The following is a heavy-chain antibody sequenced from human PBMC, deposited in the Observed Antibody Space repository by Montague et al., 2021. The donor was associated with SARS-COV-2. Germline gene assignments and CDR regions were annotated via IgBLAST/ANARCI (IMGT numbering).Heavy chain of an antibody. J-gene: IGHJ4*02. CDR2: IYASGNI. D-gene: IGHD3-3*01. CDR3: ARGVPLGYDFWSGYPEIGDFDY. Sequence: TLSLTCTVSGGSISTSSYYWTWIRQPAGKGLEWIGRIYASGNINYNPSLKSRVTMSVDTSKNQFSLNLSSVTAADTAVYYCARGVPLGYDFWSGYPEIGDFDYWGQGTLVTVSS. V-gene: IGHV4-61*02. CDR1: GGSISTSSYY.